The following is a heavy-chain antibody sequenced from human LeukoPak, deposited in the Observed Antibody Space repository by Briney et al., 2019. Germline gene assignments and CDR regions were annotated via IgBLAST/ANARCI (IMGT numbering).Heavy chain of an antibody. J-gene: IGHJ6*03. D-gene: IGHD6-13*01. V-gene: IGHV3-21*01. Sequence: GGSLRLSCAASGFTFSSYGMHWVRQAPGKGLEWVSSISSSSSYIYYADSVKGRFTISRDNAKNSLYLQMNSLRAEDTAVYYCARDSGSSWYSDYYYYYMDVWGKGTTVTVSS. CDR2: ISSSSSYI. CDR1: GFTFSSYG. CDR3: ARDSGSSWYSDYYYYYMDV.